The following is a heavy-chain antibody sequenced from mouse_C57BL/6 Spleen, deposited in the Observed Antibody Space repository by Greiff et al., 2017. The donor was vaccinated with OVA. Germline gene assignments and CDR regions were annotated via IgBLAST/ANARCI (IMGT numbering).Heavy chain of an antibody. D-gene: IGHD1-1*01. V-gene: IGHV14-3*01. CDR1: GFNIKNTY. CDR2: IDPANGNT. CDR3: ARTDGSSYGAMDY. Sequence: EVLLVASLAELVRPGASVKLSCTASGFNIKNTYMHWVKQRPEQGLEWIGRIDPANGNTKYAPKFQGKATITADTSSNTAYLQLSSLTSEDTAIDYCARTDGSSYGAMDYWGQGTSVTVSS. J-gene: IGHJ4*01.